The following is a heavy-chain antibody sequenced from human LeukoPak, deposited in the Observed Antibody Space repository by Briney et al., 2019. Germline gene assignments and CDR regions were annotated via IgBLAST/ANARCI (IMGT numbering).Heavy chain of an antibody. J-gene: IGHJ4*02. V-gene: IGHV3-23*01. CDR1: GFTFSSYG. Sequence: GGSLRLSCAASGFTFSSYGMSWVRQAPGKGLEWVSAISGSGGSTYYADSVKGRFTISRDNSRNTLYPQMNSLRAEDTAVYYCAKKSRGSGSYYGDYWGQGILVTVSS. CDR3: AKKSRGSGSYYGDY. CDR2: ISGSGGST. D-gene: IGHD3-10*01.